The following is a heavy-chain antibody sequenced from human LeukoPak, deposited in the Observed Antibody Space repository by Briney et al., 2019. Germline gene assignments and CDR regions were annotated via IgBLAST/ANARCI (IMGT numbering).Heavy chain of an antibody. D-gene: IGHD3-3*01. CDR1: GYTFTGYY. V-gene: IGHV1-2*02. J-gene: IGHJ2*01. CDR2: INPNSGGT. CDR3: ARVGVAARKTGHWYFDL. Sequence: ASVKVSCKASGYTFTGYYMHWVRQAPGQGLEWMGWINPNSGGTNYAQKFQGRVTMTRDTSISTAYTELSRLRSDDTAVYYCARVGVAARKTGHWYFDLWGRGTLVTVSS.